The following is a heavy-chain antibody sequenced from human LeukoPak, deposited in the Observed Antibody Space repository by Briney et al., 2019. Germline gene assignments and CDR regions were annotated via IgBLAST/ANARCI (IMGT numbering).Heavy chain of an antibody. CDR3: ARDRGGSYSANY. J-gene: IGHJ4*02. CDR2: ISSSTSTI. CDR1: GFTFSSYS. V-gene: IGHV3-48*04. Sequence: GGSLRLSFAASGFTFSSYSMNWFGQAPGKGLEWVSFISSSTSTIYYADSVKGRFTISRDNAKNSLYLQVNSLRAEDTAVYYCARDRGGSYSANYWGQGTLVTVSS. D-gene: IGHD1-26*01.